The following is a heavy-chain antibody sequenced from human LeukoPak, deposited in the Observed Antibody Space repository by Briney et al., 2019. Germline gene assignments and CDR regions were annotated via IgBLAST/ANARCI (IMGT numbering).Heavy chain of an antibody. J-gene: IGHJ3*02. CDR2: IYSGGST. CDR1: GFTVSSNY. Sequence: GGSLRLSCAASGFTVSSNYMSWVRQAPGKGLEWVSVIYSGGSTYYADSVKGRLTISRDNSKNTLYLQMNSLRAEDTAVYYCARAGAYYGSGSYVGAANDAFDIWGQGTMVTVSS. D-gene: IGHD3-10*01. V-gene: IGHV3-66*02. CDR3: ARAGAYYGSGSYVGAANDAFDI.